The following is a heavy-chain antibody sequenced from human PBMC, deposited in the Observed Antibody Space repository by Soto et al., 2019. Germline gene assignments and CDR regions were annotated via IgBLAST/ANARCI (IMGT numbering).Heavy chain of an antibody. CDR2: INYSGSNI. V-gene: IGHV3-48*03. CDR3: ASEALCGADCYFFEY. D-gene: IGHD2-21*02. J-gene: IGHJ4*02. CDR1: GFPFSNSE. Sequence: DVQPVESGGGLVEPGGSLTLTCAASGFPFSNSEMFWVRQAPGKGLEWVSKINYSGSNIYYSKSVKGRFTISRDNAKNSLSLQMNSLTDEDTAIYYCASEALCGADCYFFEYWGPGTLVTVSS.